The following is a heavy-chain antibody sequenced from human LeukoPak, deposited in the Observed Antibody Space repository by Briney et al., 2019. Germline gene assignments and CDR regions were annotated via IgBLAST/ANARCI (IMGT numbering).Heavy chain of an antibody. CDR1: GFTFSNAW. Sequence: GGSLRLSCAASGFTFSNAWMSWVRQAPGKGLEWVGRIKSKTDGGTTDYAAPVKGRFTISRDDSKNTLYLQMNSLKTEDTAVYYCTTDAYSNYLYFDYWGQGTLVTVSS. CDR2: IKSKTDGGTT. J-gene: IGHJ4*02. D-gene: IGHD4-11*01. V-gene: IGHV3-15*01. CDR3: TTDAYSNYLYFDY.